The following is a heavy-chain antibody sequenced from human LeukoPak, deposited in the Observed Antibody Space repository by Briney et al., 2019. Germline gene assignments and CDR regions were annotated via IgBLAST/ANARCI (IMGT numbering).Heavy chain of an antibody. CDR3: ARQAPSVTAMENFFDY. CDR1: GYSFTSYW. Sequence: GESLKISCKGSGYSFTSYWIGWVRQMPGKGLEWMGIIYPGDSATRYSPSFQGQVTISADKSISTACLQWSSLKASDTAMYYCARQAPSVTAMENFFDYWGQGTLVTVSS. CDR2: IYPGDSAT. V-gene: IGHV5-51*01. J-gene: IGHJ4*02. D-gene: IGHD5-18*01.